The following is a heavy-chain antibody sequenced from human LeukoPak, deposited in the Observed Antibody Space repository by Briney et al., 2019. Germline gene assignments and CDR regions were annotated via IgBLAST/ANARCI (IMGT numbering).Heavy chain of an antibody. CDR2: INHSGST. J-gene: IGHJ3*02. CDR1: GGSFSGYY. V-gene: IGHV4-34*01. Sequence: SETLSLTCAVYGGSFSGYYWSWIRQPPGKGLEWIGEINHSGSTNYSPSLKSRVTISVDTSKSQFSLKLSSVTAADTAVYYCARAPHYDILTGYAFDIWGQGTMVTVSS. CDR3: ARAPHYDILTGYAFDI. D-gene: IGHD3-9*01.